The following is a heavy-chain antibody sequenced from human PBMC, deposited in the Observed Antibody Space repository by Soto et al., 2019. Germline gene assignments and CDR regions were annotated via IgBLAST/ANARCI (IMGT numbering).Heavy chain of an antibody. CDR1: GFTFSSYG. V-gene: IGHV3-30*18. J-gene: IGHJ6*02. CDR2: ISYDGSNK. D-gene: IGHD3-10*01. CDR3: AKDQGKIYYYYGMDV. Sequence: QVQLVESGGGVVQPGRSLRLSCAASGFTFSSYGMHWVRQAPGKGLEWVAVISYDGSNKYYADSVKGRFTISRDNSENTLYLQMNSLRAEDTAVYYCAKDQGKIYYYYGMDVWGQGTTVTVSS.